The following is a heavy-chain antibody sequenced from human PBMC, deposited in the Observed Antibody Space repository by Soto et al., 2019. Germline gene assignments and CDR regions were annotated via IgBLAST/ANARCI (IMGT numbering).Heavy chain of an antibody. D-gene: IGHD6-6*01. Sequence: ESGGTVIQPGESLRLSCATSGLNVNINYVTWVRQAPGKGLEWLSIIHGGGNKFYSDSVKGRFTISRDTSKNTVYLQMSSLTVDDTAVYYCASGPTSAARLGWNYFDPWGQGTLVTVSS. CDR2: IHGGGNK. CDR3: ASGPTSAARLGWNYFDP. V-gene: IGHV3-53*01. CDR1: GLNVNINY. J-gene: IGHJ5*02.